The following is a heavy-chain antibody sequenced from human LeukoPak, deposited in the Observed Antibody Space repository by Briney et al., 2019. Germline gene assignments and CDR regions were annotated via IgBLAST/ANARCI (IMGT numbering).Heavy chain of an antibody. D-gene: IGHD1-20*01. CDR2: ISTSGST. Sequence: PSETLSLTCTVSGGSISTYYWTWIRQPAGKGLEWIGRISTSGSTSYNPSLKSRVTMSVDTSKKQFSLKLSSVTAADTAVYYCARGREDNWNLSDCWGQGTLVTVSS. CDR3: ARGREDNWNLSDC. V-gene: IGHV4-4*07. CDR1: GGSISTYY. J-gene: IGHJ4*02.